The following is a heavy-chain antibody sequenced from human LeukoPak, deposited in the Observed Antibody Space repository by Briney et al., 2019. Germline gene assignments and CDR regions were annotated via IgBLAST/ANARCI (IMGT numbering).Heavy chain of an antibody. CDR3: ARDSIEDIVVVVADPGAYFDY. D-gene: IGHD2-15*01. J-gene: IGHJ4*02. CDR2: ISAYNGNT. CDR1: GYTFTSYG. Sequence: ASVKVSCKASGYTFTSYGISWVRQAPGQGLEWMGRISAYNGNTNYAQKLQGRVTMTTDTSTSTAYMELRSLRSDDTAVYYCARDSIEDIVVVVADPGAYFDYWGQGTLVTVSS. V-gene: IGHV1-18*01.